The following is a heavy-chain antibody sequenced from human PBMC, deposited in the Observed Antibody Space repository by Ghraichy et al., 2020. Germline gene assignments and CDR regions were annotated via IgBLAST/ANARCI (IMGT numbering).Heavy chain of an antibody. D-gene: IGHD3-9*01. V-gene: IGHV3-23*01. J-gene: IGHJ4*02. CDR1: GFTFSSYA. CDR3: ARVTLETYYDILTGYRTSDY. Sequence: GGSLRLSCAASGFTFSSYAMSWVRQAPGKGLEWVSAISGSGGSTYYADSVKGRFTISRDNAKNSLYLQMNSLRAEDTAVYYCARVTLETYYDILTGYRTSDYWGQGTLVTVSS. CDR2: ISGSGGST.